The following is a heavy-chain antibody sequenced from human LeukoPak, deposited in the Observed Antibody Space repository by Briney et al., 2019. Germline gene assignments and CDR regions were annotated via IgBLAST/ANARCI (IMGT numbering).Heavy chain of an antibody. J-gene: IGHJ3*02. CDR2: ISSSSSYI. CDR1: GGSIGSGGYS. Sequence: PSETLSLTCAASGGSIGSGGYSWSWIRQPPGQGLEWVSSISSSSSYIYYADSVKGRFTISRDNAKNSLYLQMNSLRAEDTAVYYCARDRYCGGDCYSYAFDIWGQGTMVTVSS. CDR3: ARDRYCGGDCYSYAFDI. D-gene: IGHD2-21*02. V-gene: IGHV3-21*01.